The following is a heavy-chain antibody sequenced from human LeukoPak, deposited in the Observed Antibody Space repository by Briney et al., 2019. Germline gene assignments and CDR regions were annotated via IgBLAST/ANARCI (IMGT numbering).Heavy chain of an antibody. D-gene: IGHD3-22*01. CDR1: GGSISSSSYY. CDR2: IYYSGST. V-gene: IGHV4-39*07. Sequence: SETLSLTCTVSGGSISSSSYYWGWIRRPPGKGLEWIGSIYYSGSTYYNPSLKSRVTISVDTSKNQFSLKLSSVTAADTAVYYCARDLYYYDSSGYYNWFDPWGQGTLVTVSS. CDR3: ARDLYYYDSSGYYNWFDP. J-gene: IGHJ5*02.